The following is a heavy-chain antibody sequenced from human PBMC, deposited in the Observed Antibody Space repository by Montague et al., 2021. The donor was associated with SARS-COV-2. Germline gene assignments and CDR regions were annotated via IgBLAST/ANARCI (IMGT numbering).Heavy chain of an antibody. CDR2: ISYDINYK. J-gene: IGHJ4*02. D-gene: IGHD5-18*01. Sequence: SLRLSCAASGFTISGYAMHWVRQAPGQGLQWVAVISYDINYKYYGDAVKGRFTIFRDTSKNTLYLQMNSLRAEDTAVYYCANVLDSYGFYFDYWGQGTLVTVSS. V-gene: IGHV3-30-3*01. CDR1: GFTISGYA. CDR3: ANVLDSYGFYFDY.